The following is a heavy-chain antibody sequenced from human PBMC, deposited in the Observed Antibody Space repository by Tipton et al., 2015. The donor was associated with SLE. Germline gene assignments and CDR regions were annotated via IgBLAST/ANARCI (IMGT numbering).Heavy chain of an antibody. CDR1: GGSFSGYY. D-gene: IGHD3-16*01. J-gene: IGHJ4*02. V-gene: IGHV4-34*09. CDR3: ARGDVITLDY. Sequence: TLSLTCAVYGGSFSGYYWSWIRQPPGKGLEWIGYIYYTGSTYYNPSLKSRVTISVDTSKNQFSLKLSSVTAADTAVYYCARGDVITLDYWGQGTLVTVSS. CDR2: IYYTGST.